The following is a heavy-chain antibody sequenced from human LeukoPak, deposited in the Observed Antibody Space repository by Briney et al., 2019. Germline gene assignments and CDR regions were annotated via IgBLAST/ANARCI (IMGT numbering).Heavy chain of an antibody. D-gene: IGHD6-13*01. CDR3: ARKGSSWYNWDYFDY. J-gene: IGHJ4*02. Sequence: ASVKVSCKASGYTFTSYGISWVRQAPGQGLEWMGWISAYNGNTNYAQKLQGRVTMTTDKSTSTAYMELSSLRSEDTAVYYCARKGSSWYNWDYFDYWGRGTLVTVSS. CDR2: ISAYNGNT. CDR1: GYTFTSYG. V-gene: IGHV1-18*01.